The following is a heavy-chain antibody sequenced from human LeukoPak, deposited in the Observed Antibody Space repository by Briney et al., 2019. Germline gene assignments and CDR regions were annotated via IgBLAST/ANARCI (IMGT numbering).Heavy chain of an antibody. D-gene: IGHD6-19*01. J-gene: IGHJ4*02. CDR1: GYTFTSYG. CDR2: ISAYNGNT. CDR3: ARGDSSGHFDY. Sequence: ASVKVSCTASGYTFTSYGISWVRQAPGQGLEWMGWISAYNGNTNYAQKLQGRVTMTTDTSTSTAYMELRSLRSDNTAVYCCARGDSSGHFDYWGQGTLVSVSS. V-gene: IGHV1-18*01.